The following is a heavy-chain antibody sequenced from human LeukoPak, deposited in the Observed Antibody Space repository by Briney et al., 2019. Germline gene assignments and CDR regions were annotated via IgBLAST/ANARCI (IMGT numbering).Heavy chain of an antibody. D-gene: IGHD2-8*01. Sequence: PGGSLRFSCAAYGFTGSSNYMSWVRQAPGKGLEGVSVIYSGGSTYYADSEKGRFTISRDNTKNTLYLQMNSLRAEDAAVYYCARGDHCTNGVCVPLPGYFDYWGQGTLVTVSS. J-gene: IGHJ4*02. V-gene: IGHV3-66*02. CDR3: ARGDHCTNGVCVPLPGYFDY. CDR1: GFTGSSNY. CDR2: IYSGGST.